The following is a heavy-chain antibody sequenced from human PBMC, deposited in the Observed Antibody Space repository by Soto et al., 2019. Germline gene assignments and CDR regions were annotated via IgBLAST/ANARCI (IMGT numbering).Heavy chain of an antibody. J-gene: IGHJ4*02. CDR1: GFTFSSYG. CDR3: ATQRGARDGNNYALDY. CDR2: ISYDGSNK. V-gene: IGHV3-30*03. Sequence: VQLVESGGGLVKPGGSLRLSCAASGFTFSSYGMHWVRQAPGKGLEWVALISYDGSNKYYADSVKGRFTISRDNSKNTLYLQMNSLRAEDTAVFYCATQRGARDGNNYALDYWGQGTLVTVSS. D-gene: IGHD5-12*01.